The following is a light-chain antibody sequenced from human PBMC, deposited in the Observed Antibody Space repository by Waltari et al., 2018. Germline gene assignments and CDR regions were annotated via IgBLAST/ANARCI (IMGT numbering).Light chain of an antibody. Sequence: QSALTQSGSMSGSPGQSITISCTGTSSDVGAYDSVNWYQQHPGKAPKLMIHSVDSRPSGISNRFSGSKSGNTASLTISGLQAEDEADYFCSSYAGNNILVFGGGTEVTVL. CDR2: SVD. J-gene: IGLJ2*01. V-gene: IGLV2-14*03. CDR3: SSYAGNNILV. CDR1: SSDVGAYDS.